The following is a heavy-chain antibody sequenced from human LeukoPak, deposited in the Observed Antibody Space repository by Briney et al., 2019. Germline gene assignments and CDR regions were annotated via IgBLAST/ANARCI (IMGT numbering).Heavy chain of an antibody. V-gene: IGHV3-11*01. CDR3: ASGERSGYLG. D-gene: IGHD3-3*01. CDR1: GFTFSDYY. CDR2: ISRSGTTI. J-gene: IGHJ4*02. Sequence: GGSLRLSCAASGFTFSDYYMGWIRQAPGKGLEWVSYISRSGTTIYYADSVKGRFTISRDNAKNPLYLQMNSLRAEDTAVYYCASGERSGYLGWGQGTLVTVSS.